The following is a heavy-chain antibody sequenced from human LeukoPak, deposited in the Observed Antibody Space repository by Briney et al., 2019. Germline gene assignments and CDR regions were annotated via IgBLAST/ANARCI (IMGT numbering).Heavy chain of an antibody. V-gene: IGHV1-69*13. J-gene: IGHJ6*02. Sequence: ASVKVSCKASGGTFSSYAISWLRQAPGHGLEWMGGIIPLFGTANYAQKFQGRVTITADESTSTAYMELSSLRSEDTAVYYCASVDYGDVYYYYGMDVWGQGTTVTVSS. CDR3: ASVDYGDVYYYYGMDV. CDR2: IIPLFGTA. CDR1: GGTFSSYA. D-gene: IGHD4-17*01.